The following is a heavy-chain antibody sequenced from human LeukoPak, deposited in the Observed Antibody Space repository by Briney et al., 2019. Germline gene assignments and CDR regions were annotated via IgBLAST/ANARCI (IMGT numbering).Heavy chain of an antibody. CDR2: INPNSGGT. Sequence: ASVKVSCKASGYTFTGYYMHWVRQAPGQGLEWMGWINPNSGGTNYAQKFQGRVTMTRDTSISTAYMELSGLRSDDTAVYYCARVDIVVVPAAHYFDYWGQGTLVTVSS. V-gene: IGHV1-2*02. D-gene: IGHD2-2*01. CDR3: ARVDIVVVPAAHYFDY. J-gene: IGHJ4*02. CDR1: GYTFTGYY.